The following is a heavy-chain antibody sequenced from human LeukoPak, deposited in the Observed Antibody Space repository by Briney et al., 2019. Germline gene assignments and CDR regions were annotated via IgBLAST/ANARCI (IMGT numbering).Heavy chain of an antibody. J-gene: IGHJ5*02. D-gene: IGHD6-19*01. CDR1: GGSMSSGDYY. V-gene: IGHV4-30-4*08. Sequence: SETLSLTCTVSGGSMSSGDYYYTWIRQPPGKGLEWIGFIYNSGSPYYIPSLKSRSTISIDTSKNQFSLKLSSVTAADTAVYYCARSAVAGETSWFDPWGQGTLVTVSS. CDR2: IYNSGSP. CDR3: ARSAVAGETSWFDP.